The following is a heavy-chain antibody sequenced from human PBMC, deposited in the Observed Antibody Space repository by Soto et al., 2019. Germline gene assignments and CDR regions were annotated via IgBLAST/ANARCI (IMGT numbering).Heavy chain of an antibody. CDR2: INAGNGNT. Sequence: ASVKVSCKASGYTFTSYAMHWVRQAPGQRLEWMGWINAGNGNTKYSQKFQGRVTITRDTSASTAYMELSSLRSEDTAVYYCARDPQFSSSSAYYYYYYMDVWGNGTTVTVSS. D-gene: IGHD6-6*01. CDR3: ARDPQFSSSSAYYYYYYMDV. V-gene: IGHV1-3*01. CDR1: GYTFTSYA. J-gene: IGHJ6*03.